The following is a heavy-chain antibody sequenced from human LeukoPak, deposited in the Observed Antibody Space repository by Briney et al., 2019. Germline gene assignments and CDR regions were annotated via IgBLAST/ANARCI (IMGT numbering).Heavy chain of an antibody. CDR3: ARRRGYSYGHDY. CDR1: GFTFTSSA. V-gene: IGHV1-58*02. Sequence: SVKVSCKASGFTFTSSAMQWVRQARGQRLEWIGWIVVGSGNTNYAQKFQERVTITRDMSTSTAYMELSSLRSEDTAVYYCARRRGYSYGHDYWGQGTLVTVSS. J-gene: IGHJ4*02. D-gene: IGHD5-18*01. CDR2: IVVGSGNT.